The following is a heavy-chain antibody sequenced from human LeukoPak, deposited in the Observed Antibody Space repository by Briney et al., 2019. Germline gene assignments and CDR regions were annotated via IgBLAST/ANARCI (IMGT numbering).Heavy chain of an antibody. Sequence: GGSLRLSCAASGFTFSSYAMHWVRQAPGKGLEWVAVISYDGSNKYYADSVKGPFTISRDNSKNTLYLQMDSLRAEDTAVNYCVKGSYYESSGRYYFDYWGQGTLVTVSS. D-gene: IGHD3-22*01. J-gene: IGHJ4*02. CDR1: GFTFSSYA. CDR2: ISYDGSNK. CDR3: VKGSYYESSGRYYFDY. V-gene: IGHV3-30*04.